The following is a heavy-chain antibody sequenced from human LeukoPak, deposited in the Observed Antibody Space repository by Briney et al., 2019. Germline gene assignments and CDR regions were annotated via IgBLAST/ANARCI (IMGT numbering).Heavy chain of an antibody. J-gene: IGHJ6*02. V-gene: IGHV3-21*01. Sequence: PGGSLRLSCAASGFTFSSYSMNWVRQALGKGLERVSSISSSSSYIYYADSVKGRFTISRDNAKNSLYLQMNSLRAEDTAVYYCARDLLVPAANSYYYYGMDVWGQGTTVTVSS. CDR3: ARDLLVPAANSYYYYGMDV. D-gene: IGHD2-2*01. CDR2: ISSSSSYI. CDR1: GFTFSSYS.